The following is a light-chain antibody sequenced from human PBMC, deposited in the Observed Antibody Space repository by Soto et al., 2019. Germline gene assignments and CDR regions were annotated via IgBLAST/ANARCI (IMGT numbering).Light chain of an antibody. J-gene: IGKJ4*01. Sequence: EVVLTQSPASLSVFPGGRATLSCRASQTVSNNLVWYQQSPRQPPRLLIYCASTRATVIPARFSGSGSGTDFSLTISSLRSEDFAVYHCQQNDSSQLTFGEGTKVEV. V-gene: IGKV3-15*01. CDR2: CAS. CDR3: QQNDSSQLT. CDR1: QTVSNN.